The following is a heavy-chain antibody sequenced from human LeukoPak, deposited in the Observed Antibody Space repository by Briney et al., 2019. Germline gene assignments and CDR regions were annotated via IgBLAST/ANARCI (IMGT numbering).Heavy chain of an antibody. CDR1: GDSVSSSSSA. J-gene: IGHJ4*02. Sequence: SQTLSLTCAISGDSVSSSSSAWNWIRQSPSRGLEWLGRTYYRSKWHNDYAVSVQSRITINPDTSKNQFSLQLNSVTPEDTAVYYCARNYRPDFDSWGQGTLVTVSS. D-gene: IGHD1-7*01. CDR3: ARNYRPDFDS. V-gene: IGHV6-1*01. CDR2: TYYRSKWHN.